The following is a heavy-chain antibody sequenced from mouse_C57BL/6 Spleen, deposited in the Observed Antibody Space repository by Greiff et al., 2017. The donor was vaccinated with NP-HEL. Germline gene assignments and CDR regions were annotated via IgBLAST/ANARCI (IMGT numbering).Heavy chain of an antibody. Sequence: VQLQQSGAELVKPGASVKLSCKASGYTFTSYWMQWVKQRPGQGLEWIGEIDPSDSYTNYNQKFKGKATLTVDTSSSTAYMQLSSLTSEDSAVYYCARSDSYGSSEYYVDYWGQGTTLTVSS. V-gene: IGHV1-50*01. CDR3: ARSDSYGSSEYYVDY. J-gene: IGHJ2*01. D-gene: IGHD1-1*01. CDR1: GYTFTSYW. CDR2: IDPSDSYT.